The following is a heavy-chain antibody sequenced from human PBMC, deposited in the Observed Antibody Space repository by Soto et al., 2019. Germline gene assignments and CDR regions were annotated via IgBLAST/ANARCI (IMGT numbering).Heavy chain of an antibody. V-gene: IGHV3-30*18. Sequence: PGGSLRLSCAASGFTFSSYGMHWVRQAPCKGLEWVAVISYDGSNKYYADSVKGRFTISRDNSKNTLYLQMNSLRAEDTAVYYCAKEGRIHIVVVVAATGIPSLDYWGQGTLVTVSS. J-gene: IGHJ4*02. CDR1: GFTFSSYG. CDR2: ISYDGSNK. D-gene: IGHD2-15*01. CDR3: AKEGRIHIVVVVAATGIPSLDY.